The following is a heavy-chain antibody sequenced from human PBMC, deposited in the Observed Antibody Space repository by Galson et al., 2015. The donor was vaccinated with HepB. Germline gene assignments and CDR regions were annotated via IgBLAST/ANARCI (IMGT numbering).Heavy chain of an antibody. J-gene: IGHJ4*02. D-gene: IGHD3-22*01. CDR2: IYSGGST. CDR3: AMGEYFDTSDYYSPADY. Sequence: SLRLSCAASGFTVSTNYMNWVRQAPGKGLEWVSVIYSGGSTYYADSVKGRFTISRDNSKNTLYLQMNSLGAEDTAVYYCAMGEYFDTSDYYSPADYWGQGTLVTVSS. CDR1: GFTVSTNY. V-gene: IGHV3-53*01.